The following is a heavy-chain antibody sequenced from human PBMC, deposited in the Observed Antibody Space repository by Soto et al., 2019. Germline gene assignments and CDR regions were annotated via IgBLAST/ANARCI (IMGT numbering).Heavy chain of an antibody. CDR2: ISGSGGST. V-gene: IGHV3-23*01. CDR1: RFTFSSYA. D-gene: IGHD6-19*01. Sequence: GGSLRLSCAASRFTFSSYAMSWVRQAPGKGLEWVSAISGSGGSTYYADSVKGRFTISRDNSKNTLYLKMNSLRAEETAIYYCAKDGVAGYYYGVDVWDQGTTVTVSS. J-gene: IGHJ6*02. CDR3: AKDGVAGYYYGVDV.